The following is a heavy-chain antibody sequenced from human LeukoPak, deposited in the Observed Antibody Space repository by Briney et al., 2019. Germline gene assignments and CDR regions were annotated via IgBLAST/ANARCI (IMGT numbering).Heavy chain of an antibody. CDR2: IIPIFGTA. CDR3: ARHAIAAAGTRAFDI. D-gene: IGHD6-13*01. Sequence: ASVKVSCKASGGTFSSYAISWVRQAPGQGLEWMGGIIPIFGTANYAQKFQGRVTITADESTSTAYMELSSLRSEDTAVYYCARHAIAAAGTRAFDIWGQETMVTVSS. CDR1: GGTFSSYA. J-gene: IGHJ3*02. V-gene: IGHV1-69*13.